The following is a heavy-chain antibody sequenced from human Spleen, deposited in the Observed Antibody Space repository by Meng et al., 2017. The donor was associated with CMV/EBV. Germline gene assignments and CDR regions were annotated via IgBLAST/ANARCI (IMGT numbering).Heavy chain of an antibody. V-gene: IGHV3-30-3*01. J-gene: IGHJ6*02. CDR2: ISYDGSNK. CDR3: AREERGYSYGLDYYYGMDV. D-gene: IGHD5-18*01. CDR1: GFTFSSYA. Sequence: GESLKISCAASGFTFSSYAMHWVRQAPGKGLEWVAVISYDGSNKYYADSVKGRFTISRDNSKNTLYLQMNSLRAEDTAVYYCAREERGYSYGLDYYYGMDVWGQGTTVTVSS.